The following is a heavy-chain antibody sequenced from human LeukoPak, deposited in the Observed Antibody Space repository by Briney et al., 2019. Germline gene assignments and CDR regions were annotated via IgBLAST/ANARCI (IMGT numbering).Heavy chain of an antibody. J-gene: IGHJ5*02. CDR1: AGSISSSY. D-gene: IGHD1-26*01. CDR2: IDDGGST. CDR3: ARHVAFGSWFDP. V-gene: IGHV4-59*08. Sequence: SETLSLTCTVSAGSISSSYWSWIRQPPGKGLEWIGYIDDGGSTNYNPSLKSRVTISVDTSKNLSSLNLRSVTASDTAVYYCARHVAFGSWFDPWGQGTLVTVSS.